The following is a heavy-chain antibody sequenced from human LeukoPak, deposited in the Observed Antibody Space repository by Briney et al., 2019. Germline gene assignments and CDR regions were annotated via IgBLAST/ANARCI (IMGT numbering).Heavy chain of an antibody. V-gene: IGHV3-23*01. J-gene: IGHJ4*02. CDR2: ISGSGGTI. CDR3: AKVLGSRIAVSDPFDY. D-gene: IGHD2-21*01. Sequence: GSLRLSCAASGFSFSGYAMDWVRQAPGKGLEWVSAISGSGGTIFYADSVKGRFTISRDHSKNTVYLQMNSLGAEDTAVYYCAKVLGSRIAVSDPFDYWGQGTLVTVSS. CDR1: GFSFSGYA.